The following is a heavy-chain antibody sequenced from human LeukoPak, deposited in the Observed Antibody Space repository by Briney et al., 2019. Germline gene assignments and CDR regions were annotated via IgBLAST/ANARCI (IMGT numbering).Heavy chain of an antibody. Sequence: GSLRLSCAASGFTFSSYEMNWVRQAPGKGLEWVSYISSSGSTIYYADSVKGRFTISRDNAKNSLYLQMNSLRAEDTAVYYCARDGGWDAFDIWGQGTMATVSS. CDR1: GFTFSSYE. J-gene: IGHJ3*02. V-gene: IGHV3-48*03. D-gene: IGHD6-19*01. CDR2: ISSSGSTI. CDR3: ARDGGWDAFDI.